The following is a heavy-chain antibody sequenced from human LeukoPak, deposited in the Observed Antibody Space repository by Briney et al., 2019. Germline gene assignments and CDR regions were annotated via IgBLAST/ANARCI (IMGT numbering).Heavy chain of an antibody. CDR1: GFIFSSYW. Sequence: GSLILSCAASGFIFSSYWMCWVRQAPREGLEWVANIKQDGSEKYYVDSVKGRFTISRDNAKNSLYLQMNSVSAADTPVYYCGREQRYCSSSSCPWEPFDYGGEGTLVTVS. CDR3: GREQRYCSSSSCPWEPFDY. D-gene: IGHD2-2*01. CDR2: IKQDGSEK. V-gene: IGHV3-7*05. J-gene: IGHJ4*02.